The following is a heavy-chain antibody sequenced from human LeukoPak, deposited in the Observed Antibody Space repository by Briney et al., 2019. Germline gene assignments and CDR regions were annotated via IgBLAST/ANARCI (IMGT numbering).Heavy chain of an antibody. CDR1: GFTFSSYA. CDR2: ITNNGTTI. CDR3: ARERDDYYFDY. V-gene: IGHV3-48*03. D-gene: IGHD3-3*01. J-gene: IGHJ4*02. Sequence: PGGSLRLSCAASGFTFSSYAMNWVRKAPGKGLEWVSYITNNGTTIYYADSVKGRFTISRDNAENSLYLQMNSLRAEDTAVYYCARERDDYYFDYWGQGTLVTVSS.